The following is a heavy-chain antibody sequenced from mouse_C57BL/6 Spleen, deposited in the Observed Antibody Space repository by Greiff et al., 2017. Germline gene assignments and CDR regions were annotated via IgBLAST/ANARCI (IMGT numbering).Heavy chain of an antibody. Sequence: QVQLQQSGAELARPGASVKMSCKASGYTFTGYTMHWVKQRHGKGLEWIGYINPSSGYTKYNQKFKDKATLTADKSSSTAYMELRSLTSEDSAVXNCAREYIDDWGTGTTVTVSS. CDR3: AREYIDD. V-gene: IGHV1-4*01. CDR1: GYTFTGYT. J-gene: IGHJ1*03. CDR2: INPSSGYT.